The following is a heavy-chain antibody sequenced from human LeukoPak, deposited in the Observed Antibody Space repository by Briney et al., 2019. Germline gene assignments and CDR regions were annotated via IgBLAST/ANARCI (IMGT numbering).Heavy chain of an antibody. Sequence: GGSLRLSCAASGFTFSSYAMSWVRQAPGKGLEWVSAISGSGGSTYYADSVKGRFTISRDNSKNTLYLQMNSLRAEDTAVYYCAKDSGTYYYDSSGYPAFDYWGQGTLVTVSS. CDR1: GFTFSSYA. J-gene: IGHJ4*02. V-gene: IGHV3-23*01. D-gene: IGHD3-22*01. CDR3: AKDSGTYYYDSSGYPAFDY. CDR2: ISGSGGST.